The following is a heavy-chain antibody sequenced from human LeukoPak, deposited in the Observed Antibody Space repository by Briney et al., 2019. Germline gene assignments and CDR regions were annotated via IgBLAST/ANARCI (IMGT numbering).Heavy chain of an antibody. V-gene: IGHV1-18*01. J-gene: IGHJ4*02. CDR1: GYTFTSYG. D-gene: IGHD3-16*01. CDR2: INTYNGDT. Sequence: PLASVKVSCKASGYTFTSYGISWVRQAPGQGLEWMGWINTYNGDTNYIQMFQGRVTVTTDTSTTTAYMELRSLRSDDTAVYYCARRGLDYWGQGTLVTVSS. CDR3: ARRGLDY.